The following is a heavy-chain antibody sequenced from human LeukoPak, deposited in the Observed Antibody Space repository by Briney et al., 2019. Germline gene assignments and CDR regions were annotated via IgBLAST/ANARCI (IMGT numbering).Heavy chain of an antibody. Sequence: SETLSLTCTVSGGSVSDYYWSWIRQPPGKGLEWIGSIYHSGSTYYNPSLKSRVTISVDTSKNQFSLKLSSVTAADTAVYYCARLHSTRKGYWGQGTLVTVSS. J-gene: IGHJ4*02. V-gene: IGHV4-38-2*02. CDR3: ARLHSTRKGY. CDR2: IYHSGST. D-gene: IGHD2-2*01. CDR1: GGSVSDYY.